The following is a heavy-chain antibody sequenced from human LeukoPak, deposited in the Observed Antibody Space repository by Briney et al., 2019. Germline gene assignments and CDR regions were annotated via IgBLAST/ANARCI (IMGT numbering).Heavy chain of an antibody. V-gene: IGHV3-30*09. Sequence: PGGSLRPSCAASGFPFTSYGIHWVRQAPGKGLEWVAFISYDGSSQYYADSVKGRFAISRDNSKNSLYLQMNSLRAEDTAVYYCARDRIRNFDYMYYFDSWGQGTLVTVSS. J-gene: IGHJ4*02. CDR2: ISYDGSSQ. CDR3: ARDRIRNFDYMYYFDS. D-gene: IGHD3-9*01. CDR1: GFPFTSYG.